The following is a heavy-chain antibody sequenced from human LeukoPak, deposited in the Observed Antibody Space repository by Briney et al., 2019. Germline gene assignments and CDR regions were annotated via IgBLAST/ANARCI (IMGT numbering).Heavy chain of an antibody. J-gene: IGHJ4*02. CDR1: GFTFSSYG. CDR3: AKGAIGSHYYSFHY. CDR2: ISASGSNT. Sequence: TGGPLRLSCAASGFTFSSYGMSWVRQAPGEGLKWVSIISASGSNTIYADSVKGRFTISRDNSKNTLYLQMNSLRAEDTAVYYCAKGAIGSHYYSFHYWVQGTLVTVSS. D-gene: IGHD4-11*01. V-gene: IGHV3-23*01.